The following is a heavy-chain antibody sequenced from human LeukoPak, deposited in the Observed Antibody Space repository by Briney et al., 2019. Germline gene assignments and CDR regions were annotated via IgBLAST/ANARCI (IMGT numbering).Heavy chain of an antibody. CDR1: GFTFSSYA. Sequence: GGSLRLSCAASGFTFSSYAMSWVRQAPGKGLEWVSYISSSSNTIYYADSVKGRFTISRDNSKNTLYLQMNSLRAEDTAVYYCAKDDSVHVWGGYTDYWGQGTLVTVSS. D-gene: IGHD3-16*01. V-gene: IGHV3-23*01. CDR2: ISSSSNTI. CDR3: AKDDSVHVWGGYTDY. J-gene: IGHJ4*02.